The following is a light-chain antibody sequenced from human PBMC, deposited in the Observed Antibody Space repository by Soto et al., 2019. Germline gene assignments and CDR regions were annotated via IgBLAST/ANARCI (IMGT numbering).Light chain of an antibody. Sequence: QSVLTQPPSASGTPGQSVTISCSGSSSNIGSHYVYWYQQLPGTAPKLLIYRNNQRPSGVPDRFSGSKSGTSASLAISGLRSEDEADYYCAAWDDSLSGVVFGGGTKVTVL. CDR2: RNN. CDR1: SSNIGSHY. CDR3: AAWDDSLSGVV. V-gene: IGLV1-47*01. J-gene: IGLJ2*01.